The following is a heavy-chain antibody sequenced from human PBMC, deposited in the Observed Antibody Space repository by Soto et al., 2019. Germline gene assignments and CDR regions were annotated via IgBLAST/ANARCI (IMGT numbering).Heavy chain of an antibody. Sequence: QVQLVESGGGVVQPGRSLRLSCAASGFTFSSYGMHWVRQATGKGLEWVAVISYDGSNKYYADSVKGRFTISRDNSKNTLYLQMNSLRAEDTAVYYCAKDQFRKITFGGNYYYGMDVWGQGTTVTVSS. J-gene: IGHJ6*02. CDR3: AKDQFRKITFGGNYYYGMDV. V-gene: IGHV3-30*18. CDR1: GFTFSSYG. D-gene: IGHD3-16*01. CDR2: ISYDGSNK.